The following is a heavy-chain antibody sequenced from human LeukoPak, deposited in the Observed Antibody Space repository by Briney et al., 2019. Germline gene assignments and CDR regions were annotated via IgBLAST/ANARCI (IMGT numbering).Heavy chain of an antibody. Sequence: ASVKVSCKASGYTFTGYYMHWVRQAPGQGLEWMGRINPNSGGTNYAQQFQGRVTMTRDTSISTAYMELSRLRSDDTAGYYCARGPLGAYCSGGCCAGDYWGQGTLVTVSS. V-gene: IGHV1-2*06. CDR2: INPNSGGT. CDR3: ARGPLGAYCSGGCCAGDY. CDR1: GYTFTGYY. D-gene: IGHD2-15*01. J-gene: IGHJ4*02.